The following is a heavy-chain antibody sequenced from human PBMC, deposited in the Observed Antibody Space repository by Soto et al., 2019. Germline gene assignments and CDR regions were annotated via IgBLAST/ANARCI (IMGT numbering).Heavy chain of an antibody. V-gene: IGHV1-69*13. CDR2: IIPIFGTA. D-gene: IGHD2-2*01. J-gene: IGHJ6*02. Sequence: GASVKVSWKASGGSFSSYAISWVRQAPGQGLEWMGGIIPIFGTANYAQKFQGRVTITADESTSTAYMELSSLRSEDTAVYYCARDPEYQLLSNYYYGMDVWGQGTTVTVYS. CDR1: GGSFSSYA. CDR3: ARDPEYQLLSNYYYGMDV.